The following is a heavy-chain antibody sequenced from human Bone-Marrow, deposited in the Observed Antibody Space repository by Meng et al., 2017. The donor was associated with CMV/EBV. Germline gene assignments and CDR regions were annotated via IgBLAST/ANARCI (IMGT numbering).Heavy chain of an antibody. CDR2: IRYDGSNK. CDR1: GFTFSSYG. CDR3: AKEGEAYSGGDCYFRAFDI. Sequence: GESLKISCAASGFTFSSYGMHWVRQAPGKGLEWVAFIRYDGSNKYYADSVKGRFTISRDNSKNTLYLQMNSLRAEDTAVYYCAKEGEAYSGGDCYFRAFDIWGQGTMVTVSS. V-gene: IGHV3-30*02. D-gene: IGHD2-21*01. J-gene: IGHJ3*02.